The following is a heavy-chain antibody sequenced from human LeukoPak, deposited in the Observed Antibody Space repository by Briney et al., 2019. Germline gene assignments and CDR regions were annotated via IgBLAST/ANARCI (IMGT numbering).Heavy chain of an antibody. V-gene: IGHV4-4*07. J-gene: IGHJ4*02. CDR3: ARDSGRRGYPEYSFDY. CDR2: IYTNGST. Sequence: PSETLSLTCTASRLSIGTYYWSWIRQPPGKGLDWIGRIYTNGSTKKNPSLGSRVITSIEATKNQFFLRQSSLTAADEVIYYCARDSGRRGYPEYSFDYWGQGTPV. D-gene: IGHD3-10*01. CDR1: RLSIGTYY.